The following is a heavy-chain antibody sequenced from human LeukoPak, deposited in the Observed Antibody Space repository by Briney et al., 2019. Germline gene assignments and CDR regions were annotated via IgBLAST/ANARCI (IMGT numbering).Heavy chain of an antibody. D-gene: IGHD3-10*01. V-gene: IGHV3-7*03. CDR1: GFTLSDYW. Sequence: PGGSLRLSCAASGFTLSDYWMSWVRQAPGKGLEWVANIKQDGSEEYSVDSVKGRFTISRDNAKNSLYLQMNSLRADDTAVYFCARGAYYYPYWGQGTLVTVSS. CDR3: ARGAYYYPY. J-gene: IGHJ4*02. CDR2: IKQDGSEE.